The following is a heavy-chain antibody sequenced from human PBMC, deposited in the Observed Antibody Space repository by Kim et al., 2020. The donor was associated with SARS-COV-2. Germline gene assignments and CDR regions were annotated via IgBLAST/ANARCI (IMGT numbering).Heavy chain of an antibody. V-gene: IGHV3-21*01. CDR3: AREEGYGDYDVW. CDR2: ISSSSSYI. CDR1: GFTFSSYS. D-gene: IGHD4-17*01. J-gene: IGHJ4*02. Sequence: GGSLRLSCAASGFTFSSYSMNWVRQAPGKGLEWVSSISSSSSYIYYADSVKGRFTISRDNAKNSLYLQMNSLRAEDTAVYYCAREEGYGDYDVWWGQGTLVTVSS.